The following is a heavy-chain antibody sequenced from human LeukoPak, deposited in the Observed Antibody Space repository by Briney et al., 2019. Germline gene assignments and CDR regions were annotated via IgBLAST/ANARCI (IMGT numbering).Heavy chain of an antibody. D-gene: IGHD3-9*01. CDR3: ARRDKDDILTGPFDY. CDR1: GGSFSGYY. CDR2: INHSGST. J-gene: IGHJ4*02. V-gene: IGHV4-34*01. Sequence: SETLSLTCAVYGGSFSGYYWSWIRQPPGKGLEWIGEINHSGSTNYNPSLKSRVTISVDTSKNQFSLKLSSVTAADTAVYYCARRDKDDILTGPFDYWGQGTLATVSS.